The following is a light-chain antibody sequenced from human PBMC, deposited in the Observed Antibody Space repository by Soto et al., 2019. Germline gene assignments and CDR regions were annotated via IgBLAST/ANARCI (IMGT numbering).Light chain of an antibody. Sequence: QSALTQPRSVSGSPGQSVTISCTGTSSDVGDYNYVSWYQQHPGKAPKLMIYDVSKRPSGVPDRFSGSKSGNTASLTISGLQAEDEADCYCCSYAGSYTHYVFGTGTKLTVL. CDR2: DVS. J-gene: IGLJ1*01. CDR3: CSYAGSYTHYV. CDR1: SSDVGDYNY. V-gene: IGLV2-11*01.